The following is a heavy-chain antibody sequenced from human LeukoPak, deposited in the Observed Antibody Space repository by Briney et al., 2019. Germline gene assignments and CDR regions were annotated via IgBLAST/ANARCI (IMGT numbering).Heavy chain of an antibody. Sequence: PGGSLRLSCEASGFTFSDYYLSWIRQAPGKGLEWISYISGSSSHINYADSVKGRFTISRDNAKNSLYLLMNSLRTEDTAVYYCAATYYYDGSGDYWGQGTLVTVSS. V-gene: IGHV3-11*06. CDR1: GFTFSDYY. D-gene: IGHD3-22*01. CDR2: ISGSSSHI. J-gene: IGHJ4*02. CDR3: AATYYYDGSGDY.